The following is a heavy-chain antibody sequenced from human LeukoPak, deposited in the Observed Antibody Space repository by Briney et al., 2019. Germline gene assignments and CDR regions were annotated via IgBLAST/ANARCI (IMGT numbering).Heavy chain of an antibody. CDR3: ARGGYIYGSFAN. Sequence: ASVKVSCKASGYSFTNYYLHWVRQAPGQGLEYMGIINPSGGSSGGSTTYAQKFQGRVTMTRDTSTSTVYMELSNLRSEDTAVYYCARGGYIYGSFANWGQGTLVTVSS. CDR1: GYSFTNYY. CDR2: INPSGGSSGGST. V-gene: IGHV1-46*01. D-gene: IGHD5-18*01. J-gene: IGHJ4*02.